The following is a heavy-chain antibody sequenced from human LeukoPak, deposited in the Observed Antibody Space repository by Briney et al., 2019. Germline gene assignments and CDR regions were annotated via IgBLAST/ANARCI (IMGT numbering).Heavy chain of an antibody. CDR1: GGSISSHY. J-gene: IGHJ3*02. Sequence: SATLSLTCTVTGGSISSHYWSWLPQPPGNGLECIEYVFYSGSTKYKPSLTSRATISIDTSKCQFSLKLSSLTAADTAFYYCARLLDAFDIWGQGTVVTVSS. CDR2: VFYSGST. V-gene: IGHV4-59*11. CDR3: ARLLDAFDI.